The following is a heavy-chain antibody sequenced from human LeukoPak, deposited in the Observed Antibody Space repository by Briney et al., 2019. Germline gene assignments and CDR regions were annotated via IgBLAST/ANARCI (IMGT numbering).Heavy chain of an antibody. V-gene: IGHV3-33*01. CDR3: ARDSASELLWFGEAAYYYGMDV. CDR2: IWYDGSNK. D-gene: IGHD3-10*01. Sequence: QPGGSLGLSCAASGFTFSSYGMPWVRQAPGKGLEWVAVIWYDGSNKYYADSVKGRFTISRDNSKNTLYLQMNSLRAEDTAVYYCARDSASELLWFGEAAYYYGMDVWGQGTTVTVSS. CDR1: GFTFSSYG. J-gene: IGHJ6*02.